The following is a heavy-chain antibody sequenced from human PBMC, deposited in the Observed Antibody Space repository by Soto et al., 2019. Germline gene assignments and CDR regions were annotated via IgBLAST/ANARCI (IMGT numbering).Heavy chain of an antibody. J-gene: IGHJ5*02. V-gene: IGHV1-58*01. CDR2: IVVGSGNT. D-gene: IGHD6-19*01. Sequence: SVKVSCKASGFTFTSSAVQWVRQARGQRLEWIGWIVVGSGNTNYAQKFQERVTITRDMSTSTAYMELSSLRSEDTAVYYCARGVAGPLHWFDPWGQGTLVTVSS. CDR1: GFTFTSSA. CDR3: ARGVAGPLHWFDP.